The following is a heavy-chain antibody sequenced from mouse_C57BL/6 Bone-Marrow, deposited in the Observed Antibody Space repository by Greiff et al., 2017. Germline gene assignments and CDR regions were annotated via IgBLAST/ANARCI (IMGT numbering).Heavy chain of an antibody. Sequence: QVQLQQSGPELVKPGASVKISCKASGYAFSSSWMNWVQQRPGKGLEWIGRIYPGDGDTNYNGKFKGKATLTADKSSSTAYMQLSSLTSADSAVYFCAGRGDYWGQGTSVTVSS. CDR1: GYAFSSSW. CDR3: AGRGDY. J-gene: IGHJ4*01. V-gene: IGHV1-82*01. CDR2: IYPGDGDT.